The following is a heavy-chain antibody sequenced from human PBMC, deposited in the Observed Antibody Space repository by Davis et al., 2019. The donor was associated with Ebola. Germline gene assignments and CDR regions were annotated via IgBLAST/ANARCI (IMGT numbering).Heavy chain of an antibody. CDR3: ARRRAGTAPGLDS. V-gene: IGHV6-1*01. Sequence: SQTLSLTCGISGDSVSSDTIAWNWIRQSPSRGLEWLGRTYYRSKWSTDYAVSVKSRITISPDTSKNQFSLQLNSVTPEDTAVYYCARRRAGTAPGLDSLGQGTLVTVSS. J-gene: IGHJ4*02. D-gene: IGHD1-7*01. CDR1: GDSVSSDTIA. CDR2: TYYRSKWST.